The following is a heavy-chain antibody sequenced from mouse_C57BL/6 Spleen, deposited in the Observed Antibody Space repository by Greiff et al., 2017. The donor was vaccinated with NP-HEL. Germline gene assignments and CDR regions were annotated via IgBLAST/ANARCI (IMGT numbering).Heavy chain of an antibody. V-gene: IGHV1-52*01. Sequence: QVQLQQSGAELVRPGSSVKLSCKASGYTFTSYWMHWVKQRPIQGLEWIGNIDPSDSETHYNQKFKDKATLTVDKSSSTAYMQLSSLTSEDSAVYYCARSDGTGYFDVWGTGTTVTVSS. CDR2: IDPSDSET. CDR3: ARSDGTGYFDV. CDR1: GYTFTSYW. D-gene: IGHD4-1*01. J-gene: IGHJ1*03.